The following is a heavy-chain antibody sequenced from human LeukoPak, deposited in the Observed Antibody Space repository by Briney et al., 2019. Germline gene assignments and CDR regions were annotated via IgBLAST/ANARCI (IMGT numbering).Heavy chain of an antibody. CDR1: GGSISSGGYY. CDR2: IYYSGST. CDR3: ARVTTVTNFDY. D-gene: IGHD4-17*01. V-gene: IGHV4-31*03. J-gene: IGHJ4*02. Sequence: LRLSCTVSGGSISSGGYYWSWIRQHPGKGLEWIGYIYYSGSTYYNPSLKSRVTISVDTSKNQFSLKLSSVTAADTAVYYCARVTTVTNFDYWGQGTLVTVSS.